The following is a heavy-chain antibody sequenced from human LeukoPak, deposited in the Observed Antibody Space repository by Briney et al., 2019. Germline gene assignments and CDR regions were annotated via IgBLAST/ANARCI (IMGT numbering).Heavy chain of an antibody. J-gene: IGHJ4*02. D-gene: IGHD6-19*01. Sequence: ASVKVSCKASGYTFTSYYMHWVRQAPGQGLEWMGIINPSGGSTSYAQKFQGRVTITRDTSTSTVYMELSSLRSEDTAVYYCARDLPGAGHFDYWGQGTLVTVSS. CDR1: GYTFTSYY. CDR2: INPSGGST. V-gene: IGHV1-46*01. CDR3: ARDLPGAGHFDY.